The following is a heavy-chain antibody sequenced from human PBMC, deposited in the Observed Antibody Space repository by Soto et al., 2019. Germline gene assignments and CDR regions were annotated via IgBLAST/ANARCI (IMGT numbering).Heavy chain of an antibody. J-gene: IGHJ4*02. CDR1: GFTFSDYY. D-gene: IGHD4-17*01. V-gene: IGHV3-11*01. CDR2: ISSSGSTI. CDR3: ARVRGVAYGDYQKGPSWD. Sequence: QVQLVESGGGLVKPGGSLRLSCAASGFTFSDYYMSWIRQAPGKGLEWVSDISSSGSTIYYADSVKGRFTISRDNAENSLYLQMNGLRAEDTAVYYCARVRGVAYGDYQKGPSWDWGQGTLVTVSS.